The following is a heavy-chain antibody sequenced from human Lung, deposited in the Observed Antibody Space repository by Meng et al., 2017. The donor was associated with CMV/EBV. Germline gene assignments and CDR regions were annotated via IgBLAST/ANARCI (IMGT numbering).Heavy chain of an antibody. Sequence: FSFRVYGMHWVRQAPGKGLEWVAIISFDGSYEYYADSVKGRFSISRDNSRDTLYLQMNSLIADDTAVYYCARSDGSGASYYSTFFDYWGQGTLVTVSS. CDR1: FSFRVYG. CDR3: ARSDGSGASYYSTFFDY. V-gene: IGHV3-30*03. CDR2: ISFDGSYE. D-gene: IGHD2-15*01. J-gene: IGHJ4*02.